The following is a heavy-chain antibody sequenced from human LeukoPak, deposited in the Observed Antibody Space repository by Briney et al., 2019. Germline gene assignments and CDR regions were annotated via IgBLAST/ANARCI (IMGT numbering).Heavy chain of an antibody. V-gene: IGHV3-30-3*01. CDR3: ARDISYSYGSNYYYYGMDV. J-gene: IGHJ6*02. CDR1: GFTFSSYA. Sequence: AGGSLRLSCAASGFTFSSYAMHWVRQAPGKGLEWVAVISYDGSNKYYADSVKGRFTISRDNSKNTLYLQMNSLRAEDTAVYYCARDISYSYGSNYYYYGMDVWGQGTTVTVSS. D-gene: IGHD5-18*01. CDR2: ISYDGSNK.